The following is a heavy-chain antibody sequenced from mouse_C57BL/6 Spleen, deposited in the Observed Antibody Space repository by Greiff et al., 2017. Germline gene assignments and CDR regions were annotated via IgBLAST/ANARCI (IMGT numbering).Heavy chain of an antibody. Sequence: EVKLQQSGRDLVQPGASVKISCKASGYSFTGYYMNWVNQSPEKSLEWIVEINPSTGGTTYNQKFNAKATLTVDKSSSKAYMQLKSLKSEDSAVYYYAGKEGSGYVNAMDYWGQGTSVTVSS. CDR1: GYSFTGYY. CDR3: AGKEGSGYVNAMDY. V-gene: IGHV1-42*01. J-gene: IGHJ4*01. D-gene: IGHD3-2*02. CDR2: INPSTGGT.